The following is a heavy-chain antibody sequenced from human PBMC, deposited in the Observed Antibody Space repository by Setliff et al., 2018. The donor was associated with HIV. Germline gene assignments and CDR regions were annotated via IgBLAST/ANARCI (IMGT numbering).Heavy chain of an antibody. CDR3: TRGPWSKVVTTDTFDI. CDR2: ISGHNGNT. D-gene: IGHD1-26*01. Sequence: VKVSCKASGGTFKTYAISWVRQAPGQGLEWMGWISGHNGNTNSAQKVQGRVIMTTDTSTSTAYMELRSLRSDDAAVYYCTRGPWSKVVTTDTFDIWGQGTMVTVSS. V-gene: IGHV1-18*01. CDR1: GGTFKTYA. J-gene: IGHJ3*02.